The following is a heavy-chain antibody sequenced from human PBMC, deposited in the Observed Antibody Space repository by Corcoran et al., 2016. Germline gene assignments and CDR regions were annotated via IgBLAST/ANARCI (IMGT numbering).Heavy chain of an antibody. CDR1: GGSISSGGYY. J-gene: IGHJ4*02. D-gene: IGHD1-26*01. CDR2: IYYSGST. CDR3: AREFRYSGSYYGGKYFDY. Sequence: QVQLQESGPGLVKPSQTLSLTCTVSGGSISSGGYYWSWIRQHPGKGLEWIGYIYYSGSTYYNPSLKSRVTISVDTSKNQFSLKLSSVTAADTAVYYCAREFRYSGSYYGGKYFDYWGQGTLVTVSS. V-gene: IGHV4-31*03.